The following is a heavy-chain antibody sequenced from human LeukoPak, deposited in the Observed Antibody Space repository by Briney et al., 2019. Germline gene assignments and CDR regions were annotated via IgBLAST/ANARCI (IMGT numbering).Heavy chain of an antibody. CDR1: GYTFTGYY. J-gene: IGHJ4*02. V-gene: IGHV1-2*02. Sequence: GASVKVSCKASGYTFTGYYMHWVRQAPGQGLEWMGWINPNSGGTNYAQKFQGRVTMTRDTSISTAYMELSSLRSEDTAVYYCARDARLLRLGELSYFDYWGQGTLVTVSS. D-gene: IGHD3-16*02. CDR2: INPNSGGT. CDR3: ARDARLLRLGELSYFDY.